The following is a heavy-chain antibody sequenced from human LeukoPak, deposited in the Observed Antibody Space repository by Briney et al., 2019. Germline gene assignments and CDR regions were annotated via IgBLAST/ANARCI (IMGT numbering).Heavy chain of an antibody. D-gene: IGHD6-13*01. CDR3: ARDWYSSSWYKRNWFDP. Sequence: ASVKLSCKASGYTFTSYGISWVRQAPGQGLEWMGWISAYNGNTNYAQKLQGRVTMTTDTSTSTAYMELRSLRSDDTAVYYCARDWYSSSWYKRNWFDPWGQGTLVTVSS. V-gene: IGHV1-18*01. CDR1: GYTFTSYG. J-gene: IGHJ5*02. CDR2: ISAYNGNT.